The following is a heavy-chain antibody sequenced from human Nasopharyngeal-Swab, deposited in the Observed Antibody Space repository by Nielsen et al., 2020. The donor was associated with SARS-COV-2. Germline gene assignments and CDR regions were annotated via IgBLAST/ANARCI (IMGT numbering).Heavy chain of an antibody. CDR3: ARGGNWQFDS. CDR1: GGSTGSDYW. CDR2: IHHSGTI. D-gene: IGHD1-1*01. Sequence: SETLSLTCVVSGGSTGSDYWWTWVRQPPGRVLEWIGEIHHSGTINYNPSLKSRVTLLVDKSKNHFSLSLNSVTAADTAVYYCARGGNWQFDSWGQGTLVTVSS. J-gene: IGHJ4*02. V-gene: IGHV4-4*02.